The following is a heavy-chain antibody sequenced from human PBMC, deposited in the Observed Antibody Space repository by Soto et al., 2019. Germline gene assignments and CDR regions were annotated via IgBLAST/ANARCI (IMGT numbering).Heavy chain of an antibody. J-gene: IGHJ4*02. Sequence: AGSVRLSCAASGFTFNIYAMTWVRQAPGKGLEWVSTTGATGRTTYYSDSVKGRFTVSRDNSKNTLDLQMSNLRAEDTAVYYCATVHNTSRSFDYWGQGTLVTVSS. CDR3: ATVHNTSRSFDY. CDR2: TGATGRTT. CDR1: GFTFNIYA. D-gene: IGHD1-20*01. V-gene: IGHV3-23*01.